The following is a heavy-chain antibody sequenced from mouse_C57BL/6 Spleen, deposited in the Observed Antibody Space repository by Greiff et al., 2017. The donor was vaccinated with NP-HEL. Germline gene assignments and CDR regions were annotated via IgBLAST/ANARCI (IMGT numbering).Heavy chain of an antibody. J-gene: IGHJ4*01. CDR1: GFNIKNTY. CDR2: IDPANGNT. D-gene: IGHD2-1*01. Sequence: EVQLQQSVAELVRPGASVKLSCTASGFNIKNTYMHWVKQRPEQGLEWIGRIDPANGNTKYAQKFQGKATITADTSSNTAYLQLSSLTSEDPAIYYCAREGIYYGNSDYYAMDYWGQGTSVTVSS. V-gene: IGHV14-3*01. CDR3: AREGIYYGNSDYYAMDY.